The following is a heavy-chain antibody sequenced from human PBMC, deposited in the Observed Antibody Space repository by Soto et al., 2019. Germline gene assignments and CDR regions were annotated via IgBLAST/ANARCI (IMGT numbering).Heavy chain of an antibody. J-gene: IGHJ4*02. Sequence: PAGSLRLPYRPSGFTFRNYAMSWVRQAPGGGLEWVSLVSATAGTTYYTDSVKGRFTVSRDNSRNTVYLQMNSLRADDTAVYYCANDRLAGGVDCWGEGTVATV. CDR2: VSATAGTT. CDR3: ANDRLAGGVDC. V-gene: IGHV3-23*01. CDR1: GFTFRNYA. D-gene: IGHD3-16*01.